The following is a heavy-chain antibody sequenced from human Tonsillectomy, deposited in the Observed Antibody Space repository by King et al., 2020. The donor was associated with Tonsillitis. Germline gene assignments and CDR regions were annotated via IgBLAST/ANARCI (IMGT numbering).Heavy chain of an antibody. D-gene: IGHD5-12*01. Sequence: VQLVESGGGLVQPGGSLRLSCAASGFTFSSYSMSWVRQAPGKGREWFSRISVSVGSTYYADSVKGRFTISRDNSQNTLYLQMNSLRAEDTAVYYCAKDSSGDIVNWFDPWGQGTLVTVSS. CDR1: GFTFSSYS. V-gene: IGHV3-23*04. J-gene: IGHJ5*02. CDR3: AKDSSGDIVNWFDP. CDR2: ISVSVGST.